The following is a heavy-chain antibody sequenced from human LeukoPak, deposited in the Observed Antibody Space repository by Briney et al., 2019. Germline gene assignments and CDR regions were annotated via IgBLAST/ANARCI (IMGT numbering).Heavy chain of an antibody. J-gene: IGHJ4*02. V-gene: IGHV3-23*01. Sequence: AGGSLRLSCAASGFTFSSSAMSWVRQAPGKGLEWVSAISGSGGSTYYADSVKGRFTISRDNSKNTLYLQMNSLRAEDTAVYYCAKGPITMIPERVLDWGQGTLVTVSS. CDR3: AKGPITMIPERVLD. CDR1: GFTFSSSA. D-gene: IGHD3-22*01. CDR2: ISGSGGST.